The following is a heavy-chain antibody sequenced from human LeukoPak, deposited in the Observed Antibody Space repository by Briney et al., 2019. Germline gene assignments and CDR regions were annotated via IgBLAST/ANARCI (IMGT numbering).Heavy chain of an antibody. CDR2: MNPNSGNI. CDR1: GYTFTNYD. Sequence: ASMKVSCKSSGYTFTNYDVNWVRQAPGQGLEWMGWMNPNSGNIGYAQKFQGRITMTTDTSISTAYLELTDLRSDDTAVYYCARRARYSGGWYDVFDVWGLGTMVTVSS. V-gene: IGHV1-8*01. J-gene: IGHJ3*01. CDR3: ARRARYSGGWYDVFDV. D-gene: IGHD6-19*01.